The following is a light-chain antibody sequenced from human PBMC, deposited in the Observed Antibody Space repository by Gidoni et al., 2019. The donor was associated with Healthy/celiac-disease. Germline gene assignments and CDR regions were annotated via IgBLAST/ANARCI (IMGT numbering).Light chain of an antibody. V-gene: IGKV1-39*01. CDR1: QSISSD. J-gene: IGKJ5*01. CDR3: QHSYSTPIT. CDR2: AAS. Sequence: IQMTQSPSSLSASVGDRATITCRASQSISSDLNWYQTKPGKAPKLPIYAASSLQSGVPSRFSGSGYGTDFTLTISSLQPEDFANYYCQHSYSTPITFXXXTRLEI.